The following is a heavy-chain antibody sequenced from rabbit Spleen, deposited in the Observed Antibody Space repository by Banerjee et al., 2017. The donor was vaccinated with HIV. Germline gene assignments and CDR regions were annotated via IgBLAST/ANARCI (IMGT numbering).Heavy chain of an antibody. J-gene: IGHJ4*01. Sequence: QLKESGGGLVQPGGSLKLSCKASGFDFSSYYMNWVRQAPGKGLEWIGYIDPVFGSTYYASWVNGRFTVSSHNAQNTVYLQLNSLTAADTATYFCVRDQAYMLDLWGQGTLVTVS. V-gene: IGHV1S7*01. D-gene: IGHD1-1*01. CDR2: IDPVFGST. CDR3: VRDQAYMLDL. CDR1: GFDFSSYY.